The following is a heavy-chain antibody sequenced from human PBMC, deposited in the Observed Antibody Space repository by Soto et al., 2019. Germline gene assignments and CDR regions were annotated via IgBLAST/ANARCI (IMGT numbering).Heavy chain of an antibody. CDR1: GFSFSSYA. J-gene: IGHJ3*02. Sequence: QVQLVESGGGVVQPGRSLRLSCAASGFSFSSYAMHWVRQAPGKGLEWVAVISYDGSNKYYADSVKGRFTISRDNSKNRLYLQMNSLRAEDTAVYYCARGMIVVARTDAFDIWGQGTMVTVSS. CDR3: ARGMIVVARTDAFDI. D-gene: IGHD3-22*01. CDR2: ISYDGSNK. V-gene: IGHV3-30-3*01.